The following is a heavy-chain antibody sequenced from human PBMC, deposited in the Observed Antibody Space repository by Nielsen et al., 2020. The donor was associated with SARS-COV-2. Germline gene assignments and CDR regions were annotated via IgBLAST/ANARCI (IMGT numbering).Heavy chain of an antibody. V-gene: IGHV4-34*01. D-gene: IGHD1-26*01. CDR3: ARYAEAPYSGSCYFDY. J-gene: IGHJ4*02. Sequence: PGKGLEWIGEINHSGSTNYNPSLKSRVTISVDTSKNQFSLKLSSVTAADTAVYYCARYAEAPYSGSCYFDYWGQGTLVTVSS. CDR2: INHSGST.